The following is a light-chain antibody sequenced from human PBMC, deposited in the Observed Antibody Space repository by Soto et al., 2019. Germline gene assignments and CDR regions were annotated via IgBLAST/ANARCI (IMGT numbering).Light chain of an antibody. V-gene: IGKV3-15*01. J-gene: IGKJ4*01. Sequence: EIVMTQSPATLSVSPGERATLSRRASQSVSSNLAWYQQKPGQAPRLLIFGASTRATGIPVRFSGSGSGTEFTLTISSLQSEDFAVYYCQQYNNWPPLTFGGGTKVEIK. CDR2: GAS. CDR3: QQYNNWPPLT. CDR1: QSVSSN.